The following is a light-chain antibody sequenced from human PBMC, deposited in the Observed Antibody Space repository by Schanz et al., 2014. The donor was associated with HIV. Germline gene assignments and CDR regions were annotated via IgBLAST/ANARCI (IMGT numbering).Light chain of an antibody. V-gene: IGLV2-14*01. J-gene: IGLJ7*01. Sequence: QSALTQPASMSGSPGQSITISCTGTSGDIGPYDYVSWYQQHPGKAPKLMIYDVSNRPSGVSNRFSGSKSGNTASLTISGLQAEDEADYYCSSYTSSSTVFGGGTQLTVL. CDR1: SGDIGPYDY. CDR2: DVS. CDR3: SSYTSSSTV.